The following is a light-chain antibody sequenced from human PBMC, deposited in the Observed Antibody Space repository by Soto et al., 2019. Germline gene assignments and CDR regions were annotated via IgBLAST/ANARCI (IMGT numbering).Light chain of an antibody. V-gene: IGLV1-47*01. CDR1: SSNIGSNY. J-gene: IGLJ2*01. CDR2: RNN. Sequence: QSVLTQPPSASGTPGQRVTISCSGSSSNIGSNYVYWYKQLPGTAPKLLIYRNNQRPSGVPDRFSGSKSGTSASLAISGLGSEDEAEYYCAAWDDSLSAHVVFGGGTKVTVL. CDR3: AAWDDSLSAHVV.